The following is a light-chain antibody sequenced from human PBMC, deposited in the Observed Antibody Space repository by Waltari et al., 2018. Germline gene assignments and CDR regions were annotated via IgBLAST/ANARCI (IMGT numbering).Light chain of an antibody. CDR3: SSYAGSNTVI. CDR1: SNDVGGYNY. V-gene: IGLV2-8*01. J-gene: IGLJ2*01. CDR2: EVK. Sequence: QSALTQPPSASGSPGQSVTISCTGTSNDVGGYNYVSWYQQHPDKAPKLIIYEVKPRPSGVPDRFSGSKSDNTASLTVSGLQAGDEADYYCSSYAGSNTVIFGGGTKLTVL.